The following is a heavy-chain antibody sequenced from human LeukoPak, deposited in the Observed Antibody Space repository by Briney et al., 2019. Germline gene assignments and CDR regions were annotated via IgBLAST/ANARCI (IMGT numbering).Heavy chain of an antibody. CDR1: GGTFSSYA. J-gene: IGHJ6*02. D-gene: IGHD5-12*01. CDR3: ARADIVATPAVGYYYYYGMDV. Sequence: SVKVSCKASGGTFSSYAISWVRQAPGQGLEWMGGIIPIFGTANYAQKFQGRVTITADESTSTAYVELSSLRSEDTAVYYCARADIVATPAVGYYYYYGMDVWGQGTTVTVSS. V-gene: IGHV1-69*13. CDR2: IIPIFGTA.